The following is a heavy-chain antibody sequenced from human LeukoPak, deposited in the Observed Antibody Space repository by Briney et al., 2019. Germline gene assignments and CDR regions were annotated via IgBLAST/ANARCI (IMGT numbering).Heavy chain of an antibody. CDR1: GFTLNSSW. CDR2: INGDGSEK. D-gene: IGHD5-24*01. Sequence: PGGSLRLSCVGSGFTLNSSWINWVRQAPGKGLEGVAGINGDGSEKYCVDSVKGRFTISRDNAKNSVYLQLNSLRVEDTAFCYCVRDHGYWKFDIWGHGTMVAVSS. CDR3: VRDHGYWKFDI. V-gene: IGHV3-7*03. J-gene: IGHJ3*02.